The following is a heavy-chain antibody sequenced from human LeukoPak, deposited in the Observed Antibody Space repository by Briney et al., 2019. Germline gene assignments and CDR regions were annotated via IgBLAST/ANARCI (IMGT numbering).Heavy chain of an antibody. D-gene: IGHD1-7*01. V-gene: IGHV4-4*07. Sequence: PSETLSLTCTVAGGSISSYYWSWIRQPAGKGLEWIGRICTSGTTNYNPSLKSRVTTSVDTAKNQFPLKLSSVTAADTDVYYCARGLTGTSGANYYYYHMDVWGKGTTVTVSS. CDR2: ICTSGTT. CDR3: ARGLTGTSGANYYYYHMDV. CDR1: GGSISSYY. J-gene: IGHJ6*03.